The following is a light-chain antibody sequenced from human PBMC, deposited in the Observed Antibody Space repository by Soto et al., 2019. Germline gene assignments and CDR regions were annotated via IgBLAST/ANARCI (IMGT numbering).Light chain of an antibody. CDR2: EVS. CDR1: SSDVGSYKY. V-gene: IGLV2-14*01. CDR3: ASFSNSTFV. J-gene: IGLJ1*01. Sequence: QSALTQPASMSGSPGQSITISCTGSSSDVGSYKYVSWYQQHPGKAPKLIIYEVSNRPSGVSIRFSGSKSANTASLTLSGLQADDEAEYYCASFSNSTFVFGSGTK.